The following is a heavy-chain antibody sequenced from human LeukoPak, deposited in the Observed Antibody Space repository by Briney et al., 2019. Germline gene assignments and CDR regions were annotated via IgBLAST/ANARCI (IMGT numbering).Heavy chain of an antibody. V-gene: IGHV4-4*07. J-gene: IGHJ4*02. D-gene: IGHD6-13*01. CDR2: IYSSGNT. CDR1: GGSISRYY. CDR3: ARALYSSSWTFDS. Sequence: SETLPLTCTVSGGSISRYYWNWIRQPAGKGLEWIGRIYSSGNTNYSPSLKSRVTMSVDTSKNQLSLKLSSVTAADTAVYYCARALYSSSWTFDSWGQGTLVTVSS.